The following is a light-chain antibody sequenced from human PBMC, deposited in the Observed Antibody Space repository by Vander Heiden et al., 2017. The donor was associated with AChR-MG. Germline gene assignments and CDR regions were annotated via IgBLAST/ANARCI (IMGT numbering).Light chain of an antibody. V-gene: IGKV3-20*01. J-gene: IGKJ2*01. CDR3: QQYGSSPPMYT. CDR1: QSVSSSY. CDR2: GAS. Sequence: EIVLTQSPGTLSLSPGERATLSCRASQSVSSSYLAWYQQKPGQAPRLLINGASSRATGIPDRLSGSGSGTDFTRTISRLEPEDVAVYYCQQYGSSPPMYTFGQGTKLEIK.